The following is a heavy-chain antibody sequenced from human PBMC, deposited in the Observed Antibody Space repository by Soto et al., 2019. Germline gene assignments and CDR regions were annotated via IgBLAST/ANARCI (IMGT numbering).Heavy chain of an antibody. CDR3: ASAPLVEVYYGRDV. CDR1: GFTFSSYS. V-gene: IGHV3-21*01. D-gene: IGHD6-6*01. J-gene: IGHJ6*02. CDR2: ISSSSIYI. Sequence: EVQLVESGGGLVKPGGSLRLSCAASGFTFSSYSMNWVRQAPGKWLEWVSSISSSSIYIYYAGSVNSRFTIARDNDKSSPYLLMATLRAEDTAVYYCASAPLVEVYYGRDVLGQGTTVTVAS.